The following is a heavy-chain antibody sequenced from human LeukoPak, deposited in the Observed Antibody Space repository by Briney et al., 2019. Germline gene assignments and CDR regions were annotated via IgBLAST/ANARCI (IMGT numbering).Heavy chain of an antibody. V-gene: IGHV3-21*01. D-gene: IGHD2-15*01. CDR3: ARDLAYCSGGSCSPYFDY. CDR2: ISSSSSYI. J-gene: IGHJ4*02. CDR1: GFTFSSYS. Sequence: GGSLRLSCAASGFTFSSYSMNWVRQAPGKGLEWVSSISSSSSYIYYADSVKGRFTISRDNAKNSLYLQMNSLRAEDTAVYYCARDLAYCSGGSCSPYFDYWGQGTLVTVSS.